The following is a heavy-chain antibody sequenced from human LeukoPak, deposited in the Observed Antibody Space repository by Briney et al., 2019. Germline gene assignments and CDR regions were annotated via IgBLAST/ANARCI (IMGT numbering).Heavy chain of an antibody. CDR1: GYNFTTYW. D-gene: IGHD6-19*01. J-gene: IGHJ4*02. CDR2: IYPDDSDT. V-gene: IGHV5-51*01. Sequence: GESLKISCKGSGYNFTTYWIGWVRQMPGKGLEWMGIIYPDDSDTRYSPSFQGQVTISADKSIGTAYLQWSSLKTSDTAMYYCATVSSGWYFYWGQGTLVTVSS. CDR3: ATVSSGWYFY.